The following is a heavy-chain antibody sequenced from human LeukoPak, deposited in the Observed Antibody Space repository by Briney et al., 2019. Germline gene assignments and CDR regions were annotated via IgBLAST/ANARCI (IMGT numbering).Heavy chain of an antibody. V-gene: IGHV3-30*03. J-gene: IGHJ5*02. CDR2: ISHDGSNI. Sequence: GGSLRLSCAASGFTFYNYGMHWVRQAPGKGLEWVAVISHDGSNIHYGDSVKGRFTTSRDNSKNTLYLQMNSLRAEDTAVYYCAPGPPYVTWGQGTLVTVSS. D-gene: IGHD3-16*01. CDR1: GFTFYNYG. CDR3: APGPPYVT.